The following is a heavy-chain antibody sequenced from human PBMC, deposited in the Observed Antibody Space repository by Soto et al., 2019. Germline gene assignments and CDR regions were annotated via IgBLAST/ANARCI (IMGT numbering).Heavy chain of an antibody. CDR3: ARAPSVSVWFDP. Sequence: AGGSLRLSCAASGFTFSRYWMSWVRQAPGKGLEWVANIKEDGSEKYYVDSVKGRFTISRDNAKNSLYLQMNSLRAEDTAVYYCARAPSVSVWFDPWGQGTLVTVSS. D-gene: IGHD3-10*01. V-gene: IGHV3-7*01. CDR1: GFTFSRYW. J-gene: IGHJ5*02. CDR2: IKEDGSEK.